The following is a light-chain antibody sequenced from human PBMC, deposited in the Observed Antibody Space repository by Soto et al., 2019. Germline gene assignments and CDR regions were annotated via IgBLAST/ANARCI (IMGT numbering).Light chain of an antibody. CDR2: GSS. CDR3: QQYGSSPPYT. CDR1: QSVRNNY. Sequence: EVVLRQSPGTLSLSPGERATLSCRASQSVRNNYLAWYQQKPGQSPKLLIFGSSDMATGIPDRYSGSGSGTDFTLTISRLEPVDFAVYYRQQYGSSPPYTFGQGTKLEIK. V-gene: IGKV3-20*01. J-gene: IGKJ2*01.